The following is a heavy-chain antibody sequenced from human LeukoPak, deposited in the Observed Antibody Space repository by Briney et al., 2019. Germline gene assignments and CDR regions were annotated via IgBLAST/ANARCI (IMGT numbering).Heavy chain of an antibody. CDR3: ARFVLRFLEWSFRSRWFDP. V-gene: IGHV4-34*01. J-gene: IGHJ5*02. Sequence: SETLSLTCAVYGGSFSGYYWSWIRQPPGKGLEWIGEINHSGSTNYNPSLKSRVTISVDTSKNQFSLKLSSVTAAGTAVYYCARFVLRFLEWSFRSRWFDPWGQGTLVTVSS. CDR1: GGSFSGYY. D-gene: IGHD3-3*01. CDR2: INHSGST.